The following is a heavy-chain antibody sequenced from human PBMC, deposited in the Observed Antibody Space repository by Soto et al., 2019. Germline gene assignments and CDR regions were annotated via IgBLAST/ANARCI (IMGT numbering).Heavy chain of an antibody. Sequence: GGSLRLSCAAYGFTFSSYWMHWVRQAPGKGLVWVSRINSDGSSTSYAESVKGRFTISRDNAKNTLYLQMNSLRAEDTAVYYCASRLGYCSSTSCYDAFDIWGQGTMVTVSS. D-gene: IGHD2-2*01. CDR3: ASRLGYCSSTSCYDAFDI. CDR2: INSDGSST. V-gene: IGHV3-74*01. CDR1: GFTFSSYW. J-gene: IGHJ3*02.